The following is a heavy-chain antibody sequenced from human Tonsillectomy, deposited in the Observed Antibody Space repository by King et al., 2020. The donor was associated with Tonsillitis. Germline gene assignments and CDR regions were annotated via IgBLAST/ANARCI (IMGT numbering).Heavy chain of an antibody. V-gene: IGHV3-53*04. CDR1: GFTVSSNY. CDR2: IYSGGST. CDR3: ARGRLLLEWGYFDL. Sequence: EVQLVESGGGLVQPGGSLRLSCAASGFTVSSNYMSWVRQAPGKGLEWVSVIYSGGSTYYADSVKGRFTISRHNSKNTLYLQMNSLRAEDTAVYYCARGRLLLEWGYFDLWGRGTLVTVSS. D-gene: IGHD2-21*01. J-gene: IGHJ2*01.